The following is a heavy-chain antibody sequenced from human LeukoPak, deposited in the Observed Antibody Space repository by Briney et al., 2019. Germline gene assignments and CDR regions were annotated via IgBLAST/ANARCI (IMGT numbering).Heavy chain of an antibody. CDR3: ARQWEGYDFWSGYPYYYYYMDV. CDR1: GGSISSYY. D-gene: IGHD3-3*01. Sequence: SETLSLTCTVSGGSISSYYWSWIRQPPGKGLEWIGYIYTSGSTNYNPSLKSRVTISVDTSKNQFSLKPSSVTAADTAVYYCARQWEGYDFWSGYPYYYYYMDVWGKGTTVTVSS. J-gene: IGHJ6*03. V-gene: IGHV4-4*09. CDR2: IYTSGST.